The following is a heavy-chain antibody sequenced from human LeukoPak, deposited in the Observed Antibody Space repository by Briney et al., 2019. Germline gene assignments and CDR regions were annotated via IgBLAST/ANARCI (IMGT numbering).Heavy chain of an antibody. Sequence: GGSLRLSCAASGFTFSSYSMNWVRQAPGKGLEWVSSISSSSSYIYYADSVKGRFTISRDNAKNSLYLQMSSLRAEDTAVYYCASPANYDSSGYRDAFDIWGQGTMVTVSS. J-gene: IGHJ3*02. D-gene: IGHD3-22*01. CDR1: GFTFSSYS. CDR2: ISSSSSYI. V-gene: IGHV3-21*01. CDR3: ASPANYDSSGYRDAFDI.